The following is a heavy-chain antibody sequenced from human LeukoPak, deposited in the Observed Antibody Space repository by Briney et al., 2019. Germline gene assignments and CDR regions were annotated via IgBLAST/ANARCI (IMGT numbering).Heavy chain of an antibody. V-gene: IGHV3-48*01. J-gene: IGHJ5*02. CDR1: GFNFGSYS. D-gene: IGHD6-19*01. CDR2: ISSSSSTI. Sequence: GSLRLSCAASGFNFGSYSMTWVRQAPGKGLEWVSYISSSSSTIYYADSVKGRFTISRDNAKNSLYLQMNSLRAEDTAVYYCARSPVAGRINWFDPWGQGTLVTVSS. CDR3: ARSPVAGRINWFDP.